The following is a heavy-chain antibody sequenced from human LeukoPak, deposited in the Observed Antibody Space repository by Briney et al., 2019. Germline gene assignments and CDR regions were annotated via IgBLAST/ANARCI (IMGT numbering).Heavy chain of an antibody. CDR3: ARDSGDSGSLSYFDY. V-gene: IGHV3-21*01. J-gene: IGHJ4*02. Sequence: PGGSLRLSCAASGSTFSSYSMNWVRQAPGKGLEWVSSISSSSSYIYYADSVKGRFTISRDNAKNSLYLQMNSLRAEDTAVYYCARDSGDSGSLSYFDYWGQGTLVTVSS. D-gene: IGHD1-26*01. CDR1: GSTFSSYS. CDR2: ISSSSSYI.